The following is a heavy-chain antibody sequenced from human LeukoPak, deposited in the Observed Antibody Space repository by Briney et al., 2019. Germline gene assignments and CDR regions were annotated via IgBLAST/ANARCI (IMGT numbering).Heavy chain of an antibody. CDR1: GYTFTGYY. D-gene: IGHD6-13*01. Sequence: AASVKVSCKASGYTFTGYYMHWVRQAPGQGLEWMGWINPNSGGTNYAQKFQGRVTITADKSTSTAYMELSSLRSEDTAVYYCAREIAAADRYYYYMDVWGKGTTVTVSS. CDR3: AREIAAADRYYYYMDV. CDR2: INPNSGGT. V-gene: IGHV1-2*02. J-gene: IGHJ6*03.